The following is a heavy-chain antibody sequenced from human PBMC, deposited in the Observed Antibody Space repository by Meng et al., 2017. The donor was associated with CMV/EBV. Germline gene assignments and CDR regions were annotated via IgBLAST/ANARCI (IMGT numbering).Heavy chain of an antibody. J-gene: IGHJ4*02. Sequence: QVQRVQFGAEVKKPGASGKVSCKASGYTFNSYYMHWVRQAPGQGLEWMGIINPSGGSTSYAQKFQGRVTMTRDTSTSTVYMELSSLRSEDTAVYYCAEGDYGDAQVWGQGTLVTVSS. CDR2: INPSGGST. V-gene: IGHV1-46*02. D-gene: IGHD4-17*01. CDR1: GYTFNSYY. CDR3: AEGDYGDAQV.